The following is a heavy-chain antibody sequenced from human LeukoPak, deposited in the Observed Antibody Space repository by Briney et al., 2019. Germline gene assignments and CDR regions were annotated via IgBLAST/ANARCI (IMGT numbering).Heavy chain of an antibody. J-gene: IGHJ4*02. V-gene: IGHV4-38-2*02. CDR1: GYSISNGYY. CDR3: ARLYYDSSGYYYVWDY. D-gene: IGHD3-22*01. CDR2: INHSGST. Sequence: SETLSLTCTVSGYSISNGYYWGWIRQPPGKGLEWIGEINHSGSTNYNPSLKSRVTISVDTSKNQFSLKLSSVTAADTAVYYCARLYYDSSGYYYVWDYWGQGTLVTVSS.